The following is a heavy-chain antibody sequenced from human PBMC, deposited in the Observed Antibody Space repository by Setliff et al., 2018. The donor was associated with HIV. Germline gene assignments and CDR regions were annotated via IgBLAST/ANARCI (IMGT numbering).Heavy chain of an antibody. Sequence: GASVKVSCKASGYSFINYGISWVRQAPGQGLEWMGMITPRDGRTNYEQKFQGRVTMTRDTSTTTVYMELSSLTSEDTAIYYCARDFGGRWTFDYWGQGTLVTVSS. D-gene: IGHD3-10*01. V-gene: IGHV1-18*01. CDR3: ARDFGGRWTFDY. J-gene: IGHJ4*02. CDR1: GYSFINYG. CDR2: ITPRDGRT.